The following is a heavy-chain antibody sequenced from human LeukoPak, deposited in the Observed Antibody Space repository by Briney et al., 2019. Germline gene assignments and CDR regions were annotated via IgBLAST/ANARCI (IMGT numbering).Heavy chain of an antibody. V-gene: IGHV5-51*01. CDR2: IYPGDPDT. CDR3: ARRGDGYTDY. D-gene: IGHD5-24*01. J-gene: IGHJ4*02. Sequence: GESLKISCKGSGYSFTSYWIGWVRQMPGKDLEWMGIIYPGDPDTRYRPSFQGQVTISADKSINTAYLEWSSLEASDTAMYYCARRGDGYTDYWGQGTLVTVSS. CDR1: GYSFTSYW.